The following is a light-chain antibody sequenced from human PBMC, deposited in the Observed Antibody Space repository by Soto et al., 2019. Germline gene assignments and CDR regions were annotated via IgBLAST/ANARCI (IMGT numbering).Light chain of an antibody. CDR3: QQSYSTTWT. Sequence: DIQMTHSPSSLSASVGDRVTITCRASQGISTYLNWYQQKPGKAPKLLIYAASSLQSGVPSRFSGSGSETDFTLTISSVQPEDFATYSCQQSYSTTWTFGQGTKVDIK. CDR1: QGISTY. J-gene: IGKJ1*01. CDR2: AAS. V-gene: IGKV1-39*01.